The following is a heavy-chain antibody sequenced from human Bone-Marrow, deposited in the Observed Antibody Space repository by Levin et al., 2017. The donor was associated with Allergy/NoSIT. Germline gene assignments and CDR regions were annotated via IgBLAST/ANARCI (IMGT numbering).Heavy chain of an antibody. Sequence: PSETLSLTCTVSGGSISDSPYYWGWIRQPPGKGLEWIGSIFHRGDTYYNPSLQSRVAISVDTSRNQFSLSLNSVTAADTSVYYCARTSGNSGVVSLRAFDIWGRGTMVTVSS. J-gene: IGHJ3*02. D-gene: IGHD4-23*01. V-gene: IGHV4-39*01. CDR1: GGSISDSPYY. CDR2: IFHRGDT. CDR3: ARTSGNSGVVSLRAFDI.